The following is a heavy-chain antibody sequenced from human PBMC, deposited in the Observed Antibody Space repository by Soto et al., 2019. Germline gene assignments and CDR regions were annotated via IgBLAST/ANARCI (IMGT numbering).Heavy chain of an antibody. CDR3: ASVLYYYYMDV. CDR1: GFTFSSYS. V-gene: IGHV3-48*01. J-gene: IGHJ6*03. CDR2: ISSSSSTI. Sequence: EVQLVESGGGLVQPGGSLRLSCAASGFTFSSYSINWVRQAPGKGLEWVSYISSSSSTIYYADSVKGRFTISRDNAKNSLYLQMNSLRAEDTAVYYCASVLYYYYMDVWGIGTTVTVSS. D-gene: IGHD6-6*01.